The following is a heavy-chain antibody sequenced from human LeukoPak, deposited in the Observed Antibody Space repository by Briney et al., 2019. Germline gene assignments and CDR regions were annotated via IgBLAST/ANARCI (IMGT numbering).Heavy chain of an antibody. Sequence: PGGSLRLSCAASGFTFSSYGMHLVRQAPGKGLEWVAFIRYDGSNKYYADSVKGRFTISRDNSKNTLYLQMNSLRAEDTAVYYCANVVRGSWSENYWGQGTLVTVSS. CDR3: ANVVRGSWSENY. CDR1: GFTFSSYG. J-gene: IGHJ4*02. CDR2: IRYDGSNK. V-gene: IGHV3-30*02. D-gene: IGHD6-13*01.